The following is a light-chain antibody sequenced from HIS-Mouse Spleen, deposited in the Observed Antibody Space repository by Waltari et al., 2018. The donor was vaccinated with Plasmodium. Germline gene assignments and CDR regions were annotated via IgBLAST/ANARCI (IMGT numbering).Light chain of an antibody. Sequence: GQSITISCTGTSSDVGSYNLFSWYQQHPGKAPKLMIYEGSKRPSGVSNRFSGSKSGNTASLTISGLQAEDEADYYCCSYAGSSTWVFGGGTKLTVL. CDR2: EGS. CDR3: CSYAGSSTWV. J-gene: IGLJ3*02. V-gene: IGLV2-23*01. CDR1: SSDVGSYNL.